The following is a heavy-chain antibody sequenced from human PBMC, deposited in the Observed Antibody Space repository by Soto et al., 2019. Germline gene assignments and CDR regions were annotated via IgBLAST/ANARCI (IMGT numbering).Heavy chain of an antibody. J-gene: IGHJ4*02. CDR1: GFTFSSYS. V-gene: IGHV3-21*04. CDR3: ARGLYSSGWD. CDR2: ISSSSSYI. Sequence: PGGSLRLSCAASGFTFSSYSMNWVRQAPGKGLEWVSSISSSSSYIYYADSVKGRFTISRDNAKNSLYLQMNSLRSDDTAVYYCARGLYSSGWDWGQGTLVTVPQ. D-gene: IGHD6-19*01.